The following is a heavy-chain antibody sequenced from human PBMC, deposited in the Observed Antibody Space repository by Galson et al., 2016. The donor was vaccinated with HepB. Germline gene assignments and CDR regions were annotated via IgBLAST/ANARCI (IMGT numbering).Heavy chain of an antibody. CDR2: IRGIAYGGTT. J-gene: IGHJ4*02. CDR3: TSRASRYFDWLLTYRPLGKFDS. Sequence: SLRLSCAASGYTFGDYVMSWFRQAPGKGLEWVGVIRGIAYGGTTEYAASVKGRFTISRDDSRSIAYLQMNSLKAEDTAVYHCTSRASRYFDWLLTYRPLGKFDSWGQGTLVTVAS. CDR1: GYTFGDYV. V-gene: IGHV3-49*03. D-gene: IGHD3-9*01.